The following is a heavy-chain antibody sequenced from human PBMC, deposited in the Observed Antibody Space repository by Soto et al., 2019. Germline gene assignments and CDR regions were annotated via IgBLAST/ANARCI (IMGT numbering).Heavy chain of an antibody. J-gene: IGHJ5*02. Sequence: QLQLQESGPGLVKPSETLSLTCTVSGGSISSSSYYWGWIRQPPGKGLEWIGSIYYSGSTYYNPSLKSRVTISVDTSKNQFSLKLSSVTAADTAVYYCARHRVSSEIDGWFDPWGQGTLVTVSS. D-gene: IGHD6-19*01. CDR1: GGSISSSSYY. V-gene: IGHV4-39*01. CDR2: IYYSGST. CDR3: ARHRVSSEIDGWFDP.